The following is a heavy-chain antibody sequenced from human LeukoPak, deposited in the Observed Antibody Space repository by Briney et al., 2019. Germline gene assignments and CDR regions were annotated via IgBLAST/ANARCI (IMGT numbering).Heavy chain of an antibody. V-gene: IGHV1-3*01. Sequence: ASVTVSCKASGYTFTSYAMHWVRQAPGQRLEWMGWINAGNGNTKYSQKFQGRVTITRDTSASTAYMELSSLRSEDTAVYYCARGPTSGGYYWYFQHWGQGTLVTVSS. CDR1: GYTFTSYA. CDR3: ARGPTSGGYYWYFQH. D-gene: IGHD1-26*01. CDR2: INAGNGNT. J-gene: IGHJ1*01.